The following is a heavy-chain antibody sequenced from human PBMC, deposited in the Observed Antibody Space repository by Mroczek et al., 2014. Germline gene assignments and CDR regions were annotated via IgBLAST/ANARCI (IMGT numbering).Heavy chain of an antibody. V-gene: IGHV4-61*02. D-gene: IGHD2-2*01. J-gene: IGHJ4*02. CDR1: GGSISSGDYY. Sequence: QVQLQQWGPGLVKPSQTLSLTCTVSGGSISSGDYYWSWFRQPAGKGLEWIGRIYTSGTTNYNPSLKSRVTISIDTSKNQFSLNLSSVTAADTAIYYCARVQTQVNGVPAGTYYFDYWGQGALVTVSS. CDR3: ARVQTQVNGVPAGTYYFDY. CDR2: IYTSGTT.